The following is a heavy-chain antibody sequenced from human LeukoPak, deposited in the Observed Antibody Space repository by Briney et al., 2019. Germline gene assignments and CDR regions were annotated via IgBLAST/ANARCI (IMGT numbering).Heavy chain of an antibody. D-gene: IGHD2-2*02. CDR1: GGSISSYY. V-gene: IGHV4-59*01. J-gene: IGHJ6*03. CDR2: IYYSGST. Sequence: SETLSLTCTVSGGSISSYYWSWIRQPPGKGLEWIGYIYYSGSTNYNPSLKSRVTISVDTSKNQFSLKLSSVTAADTAVYYCARAQYHYCSSTSCYISYYYMDVWGKGTTVTVSS. CDR3: ARAQYHYCSSTSCYISYYYMDV.